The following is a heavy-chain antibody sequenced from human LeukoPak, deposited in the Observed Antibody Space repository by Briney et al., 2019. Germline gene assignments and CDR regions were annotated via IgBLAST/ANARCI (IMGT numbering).Heavy chain of an antibody. J-gene: IGHJ4*02. CDR3: ARVGYYESSGYYEY. CDR2: INPNSGGT. CDR1: GYTFTGYY. Sequence: ASVKVSCKASGYTFTGYYMHWVRQAPGQGLEWMGWINPNSGGTNYAQKFQGRVTITADESTSTAYMELSRLRSDDTAVYYCARVGYYESSGYYEYWGQGTLVTVSS. D-gene: IGHD3-22*01. V-gene: IGHV1-2*02.